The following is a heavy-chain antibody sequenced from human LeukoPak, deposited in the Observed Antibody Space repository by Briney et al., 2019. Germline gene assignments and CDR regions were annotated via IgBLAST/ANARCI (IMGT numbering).Heavy chain of an antibody. CDR3: AKDRANWAIDD. J-gene: IGHJ4*02. V-gene: IGHV3-48*04. CDR2: IGGDGIA. CDR1: GFTFTDHP. Sequence: GGSLGLSCVASGFTFTDHPMNWVRQAPGKGLEWISYIGGDGIAFYADSVKGRFTASKDDARKSMYLQMNSLRVEDTAAYYCAKDRANWAIDDWGQGTQVTVSS. D-gene: IGHD3-16*01.